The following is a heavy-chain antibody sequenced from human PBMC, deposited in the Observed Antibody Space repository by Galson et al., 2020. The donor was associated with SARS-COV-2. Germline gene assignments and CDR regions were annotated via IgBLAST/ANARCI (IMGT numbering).Heavy chain of an antibody. Sequence: GGSLRLSCAASGFTLRSYGMHWVRQAPGKGLEWVAAIWHDGSNKYYADSVKGRFTISRDNSKNTLNLQMTSLRAEDTAVYYCAGDIQVVVPAEGAFDIWGQWTMVTVSS. D-gene: IGHD2-2*01. V-gene: IGHV3-33*01. CDR3: AGDIQVVVPAEGAFDI. CDR1: GFTLRSYG. CDR2: IWHDGSNK. J-gene: IGHJ3*02.